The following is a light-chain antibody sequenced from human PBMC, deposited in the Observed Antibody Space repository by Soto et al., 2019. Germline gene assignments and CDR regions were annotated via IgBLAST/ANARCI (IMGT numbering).Light chain of an antibody. CDR2: EVR. CDR1: SDDIGGYNF. V-gene: IGLV2-14*01. CDR3: SSYAGSNNYV. Sequence: QSVLTQPASVSGSPGQSITISCSGTSDDIGGYNFVSWYQQHPGKVPKLITYEVRNRPSGVSHRFSGSKSGNTASLTVSGLQAEDEADYYCSSYAGSNNYVFGTGTRSPS. J-gene: IGLJ1*01.